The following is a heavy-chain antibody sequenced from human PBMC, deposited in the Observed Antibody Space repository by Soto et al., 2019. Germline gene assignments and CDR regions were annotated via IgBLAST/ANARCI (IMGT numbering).Heavy chain of an antibody. Sequence: ALRLSCAATGFPFSSYAVHWDRQAPGKGLEWVAVISYDGSNKYYAGSVKGRFTISRDNSKNTLYLQMNSLRAEDTAVYYCARDQPKNYVRSGYYSWFLGAAYYYGMEGWGKGTTVTVSS. D-gene: IGHD3-22*01. J-gene: IGHJ6*01. V-gene: IGHV3-30*01. CDR1: GFPFSSYA. CDR3: ARDQPKNYVRSGYYSWFLGAAYYYGMEG. CDR2: ISYDGSNK.